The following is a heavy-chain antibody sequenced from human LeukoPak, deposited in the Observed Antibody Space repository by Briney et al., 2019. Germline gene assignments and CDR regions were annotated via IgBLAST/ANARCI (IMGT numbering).Heavy chain of an antibody. Sequence: ASVKVSCKASGYTFTSYSFSWVRQAPGQGLEWMGWVSTNNGKANYAQKLQGRVTMTTDTSTSTAYMELRSLSSDDTAVYYCARVVTGYYRLDPWGLGTLVTASS. D-gene: IGHD3-9*01. J-gene: IGHJ5*02. V-gene: IGHV1-18*01. CDR1: GYTFTSYS. CDR3: ARVVTGYYRLDP. CDR2: VSTNNGKA.